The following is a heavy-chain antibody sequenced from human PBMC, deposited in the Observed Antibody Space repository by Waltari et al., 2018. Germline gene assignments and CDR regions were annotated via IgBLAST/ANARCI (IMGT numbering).Heavy chain of an antibody. V-gene: IGHV1-69*08. Sequence: QVQLVQSGAEVKKPGSSVKVSCKASGGTFSSYAISWVRQAPGQGLEWMGRIIPIFGTANHAQKFQGRVTITADKSTSTAYMELSSLRSEDTAVYYCATVARNDFWSGYYTDWGQGTLVTVSS. CDR3: ATVARNDFWSGYYTD. D-gene: IGHD3-3*01. CDR2: IIPIFGTA. J-gene: IGHJ4*02. CDR1: GGTFSSYA.